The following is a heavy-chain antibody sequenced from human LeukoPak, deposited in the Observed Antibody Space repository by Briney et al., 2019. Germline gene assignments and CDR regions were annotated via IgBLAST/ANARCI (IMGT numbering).Heavy chain of an antibody. J-gene: IGHJ4*02. CDR3: ARHDYGGNSGDY. V-gene: IGHV3-48*02. CDR2: IGTSSSNI. D-gene: IGHD4-23*01. Sequence: GGSLRLSCAASGFTFSSYSMNWVRQAPGKGLEWVSYIGTSSSNIYYADSVKGRFTISRDNAKNSLYLQMNSLRDEDTAVYYCARHDYGGNSGDYWGQGTLVTVSS. CDR1: GFTFSSYS.